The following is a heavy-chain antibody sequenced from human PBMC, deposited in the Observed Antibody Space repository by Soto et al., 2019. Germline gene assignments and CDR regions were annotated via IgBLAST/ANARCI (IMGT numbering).Heavy chain of an antibody. V-gene: IGHV1-8*01. CDR1: GYTFTRYD. CDR2: TNPKSGYT. CDR3: ARTDGDLDY. J-gene: IGHJ4*02. D-gene: IGHD4-17*01. Sequence: QAQLVQSGDEVKKPGASVKVSCKTSGYTFTRYDINSVRQAPGQGLEWMGWTNPKSGYTGSAQKFQGRITMTRDSSISTAYMELNSLRSEDTAVYYCARTDGDLDYWGQGTLVTVSS.